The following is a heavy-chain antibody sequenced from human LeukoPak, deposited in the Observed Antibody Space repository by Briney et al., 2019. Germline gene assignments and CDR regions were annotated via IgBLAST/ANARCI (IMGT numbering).Heavy chain of an antibody. CDR2: IGISSGNT. D-gene: IGHD5-12*01. CDR1: GFNFIDYS. CDR3: ARDHRYAFDN. J-gene: IGHJ4*01. V-gene: IGHV3-21*05. Sequence: NPGGSLRLSCAASGFNFIDYSMNWVRQAPGKGLEWISYIGISSGNTKYADSVKGRFTISRDKARNSLYLQMNSLRVEDTAMYYCARDHRYAFDNWGHGTLVTVSS.